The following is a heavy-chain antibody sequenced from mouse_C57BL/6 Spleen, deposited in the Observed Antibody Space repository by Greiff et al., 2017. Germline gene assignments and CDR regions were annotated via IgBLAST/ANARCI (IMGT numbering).Heavy chain of an antibody. V-gene: IGHV1-55*01. CDR1: GYTFTSYW. D-gene: IGHD1-1*01. CDR2: IYPGSGST. Sequence: QVQLQQPGAELVKPGASVKMSCKASGYTFTSYWITWVKQRPGQGLEWIGDIYPGSGSTNYNEKFKSKATLTVDTSSSTAYMQLSSLTSEDSAVYYCARFPYYGSSYDYAMDYWGQGTSVTVSS. J-gene: IGHJ4*01. CDR3: ARFPYYGSSYDYAMDY.